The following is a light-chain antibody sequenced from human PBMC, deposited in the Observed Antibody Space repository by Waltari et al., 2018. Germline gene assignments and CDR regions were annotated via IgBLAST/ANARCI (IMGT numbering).Light chain of an antibody. CDR1: QSVSSY. CDR2: GTS. V-gene: IGKV3-20*01. CDR3: QKYSSPPYS. J-gene: IGKJ2*03. Sequence: EIILTQSPATLSLSPGERATLSCRASQSVSSYLAWYQQKPGQAPRLLIYGTSNRATGIPDRFSGSGSGTEFTLTISSLEPEDFAVYYCQKYSSPPYSFGQGTKVEIK.